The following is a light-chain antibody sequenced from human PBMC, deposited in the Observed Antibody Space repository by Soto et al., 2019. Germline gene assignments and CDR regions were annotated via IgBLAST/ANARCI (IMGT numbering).Light chain of an antibody. CDR3: LQFNTFPWT. CDR1: QSVSSN. CDR2: GAS. Sequence: EIVMTQSPATLSVSPGERASLSCRASQSVSSNLAWYQQKPGQAPRLLIYGASTRAIGIPARFSGSGSGTEFTLTISSLQPDDFATYYCLQFNTFPWTFGQGTKVDIK. V-gene: IGKV3-15*01. J-gene: IGKJ1*01.